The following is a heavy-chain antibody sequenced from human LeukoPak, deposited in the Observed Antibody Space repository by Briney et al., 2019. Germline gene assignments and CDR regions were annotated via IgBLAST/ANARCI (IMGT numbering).Heavy chain of an antibody. CDR1: GFTFSSYW. D-gene: IGHD6-19*01. CDR3: ARTAFKSFVSGGRPGEYFDY. Sequence: PGGSLRLSCAASGFTFSSYWMSWVRQAPGKGLECVANIKQDGSEKYYVDSVKGRFTISRDNAKNSLYLQMNSLRAEDTAVYYCARTAFKSFVSGGRPGEYFDYWGQGTLVTVSS. V-gene: IGHV3-7*01. CDR2: IKQDGSEK. J-gene: IGHJ4*02.